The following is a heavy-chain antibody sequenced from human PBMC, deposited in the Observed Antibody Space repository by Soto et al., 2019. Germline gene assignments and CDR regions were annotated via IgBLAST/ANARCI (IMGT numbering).Heavy chain of an antibody. Sequence: SETLFLTCTVSGGSISSYYWSWIRQPPGKGLEWIGYIYYSGSTNYNPSLKSRVTISVDTSKNQFSLKLSSVTAADTAVYYCARWPSGYYDILTGNYFDYWGQGTLVTVSS. J-gene: IGHJ4*02. CDR3: ARWPSGYYDILTGNYFDY. D-gene: IGHD3-9*01. CDR2: IYYSGST. CDR1: GGSISSYY. V-gene: IGHV4-59*08.